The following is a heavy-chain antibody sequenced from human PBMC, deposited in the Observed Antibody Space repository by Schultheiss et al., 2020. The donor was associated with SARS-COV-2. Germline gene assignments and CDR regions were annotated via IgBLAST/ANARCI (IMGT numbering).Heavy chain of an antibody. D-gene: IGHD2-2*01. CDR1: GYSISSGYY. CDR3: ARVEMDCSSTSCYLDYMDV. Sequence: SETLSLTCAVSGYSISSGYYWGWIRQPPGKGLEWIGSIYHSGSTYYNPSLKSRVTISLDTSKNQFSLKLSSVTAADTAVYYCARVEMDCSSTSCYLDYMDVWGKGTTVTGSS. V-gene: IGHV4-38-2*01. J-gene: IGHJ6*03. CDR2: IYHSGST.